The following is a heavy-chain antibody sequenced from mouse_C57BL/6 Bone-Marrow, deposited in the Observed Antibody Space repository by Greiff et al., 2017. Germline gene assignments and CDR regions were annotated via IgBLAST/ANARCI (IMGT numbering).Heavy chain of an antibody. D-gene: IGHD1-1*01. CDR1: GYTFTSYD. J-gene: IGHJ2*01. V-gene: IGHV1-85*01. Sequence: QVQLQQSGPELVKPGASVKLSCKASGYTFTSYDINWVKQRPGQGLEWIGWIYPRDGSTKYNEKFKGKATLTVDTSSSTAYMELHRLTSEDSAVSFCARSPYYYGSSPYYFDYWGQGTTLTVSS. CDR3: ARSPYYYGSSPYYFDY. CDR2: IYPRDGST.